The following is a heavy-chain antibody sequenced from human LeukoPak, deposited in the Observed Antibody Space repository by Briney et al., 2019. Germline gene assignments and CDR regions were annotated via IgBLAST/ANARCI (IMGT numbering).Heavy chain of an antibody. D-gene: IGHD2-8*01. CDR1: GVTFSSYS. J-gene: IGHJ6*04. Sequence: GGSLRLSCAASGVTFSSYSMNWVRQAPGKGLEWVSSISSRNSYIYYADSEKGRFTISRDNAKNSLYLQMNSLRSEDTAVYYCARGSMYGGQYMDVWGKGTTVTVSS. CDR2: ISSRNSYI. CDR3: ARGSMYGGQYMDV. V-gene: IGHV3-21*01.